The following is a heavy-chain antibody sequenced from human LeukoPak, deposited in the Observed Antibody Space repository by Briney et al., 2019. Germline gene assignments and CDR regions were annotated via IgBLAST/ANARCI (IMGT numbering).Heavy chain of an antibody. Sequence: PGGSLRLSCAASGFTFSSYWMHWVRQAPGKGLVWVSRINPDGSTTNYADSAQGRFTISRDNAKNMLYLQMNSLRADDTAVYYGVRDLRESDFWGQGALVTVPS. CDR3: VRDLRESDF. CDR2: INPDGSTT. J-gene: IGHJ4*02. CDR1: GFTFSSYW. V-gene: IGHV3-74*01.